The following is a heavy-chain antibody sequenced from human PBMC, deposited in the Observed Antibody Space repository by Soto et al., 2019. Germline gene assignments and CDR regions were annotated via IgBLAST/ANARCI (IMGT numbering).Heavy chain of an antibody. CDR1: GFTFDDYA. D-gene: IGHD1-26*01. Sequence: EVQLVESGXXXXQPGRSLRLACAASGFTFDDYAMHWVRQAPGKGLEWVSGISWNSGKIGYADSVKGRFTISRDNANNSLYLQMDSLRPEDTALYYCAKEIVGAINYWGQGTLVTVSS. CDR3: AKEIVGAINY. J-gene: IGHJ4*02. V-gene: IGHV3-9*01. CDR2: ISWNSGKI.